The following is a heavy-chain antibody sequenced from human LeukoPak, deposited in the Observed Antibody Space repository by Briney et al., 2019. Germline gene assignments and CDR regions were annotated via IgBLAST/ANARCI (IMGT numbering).Heavy chain of an antibody. CDR1: GHTFTGYY. Sequence: ASVKVSCKASGHTFTGYYMHWVRQAPGQGXEWMGWINPHNGDTNYAQKFQGRVTMTRDTSITTAYMELSRLKSDDTAVYYCATVRDIVVGGGPYYFDYWGQGTLVTVSS. V-gene: IGHV1-2*02. CDR3: ATVRDIVVGGGPYYFDY. CDR2: INPHNGDT. J-gene: IGHJ4*02. D-gene: IGHD2-15*01.